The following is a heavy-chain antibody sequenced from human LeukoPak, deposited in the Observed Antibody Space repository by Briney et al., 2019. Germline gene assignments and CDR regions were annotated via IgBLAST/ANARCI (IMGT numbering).Heavy chain of an antibody. CDR1: GGTFSSYA. V-gene: IGHV1-69*13. CDR3: ASSQWGWELLGFFDY. J-gene: IGHJ4*02. CDR2: IIPIFGAA. Sequence: RASVKVSCKASGGTFSSYAISWVRQAPGQGLEWMGGIIPIFGAANYAQKFQGRVTITADESTSTAYMELSSLRSEDTAVYHCASSQWGWELLGFFDYWGQGTLVTVSS. D-gene: IGHD1-26*01.